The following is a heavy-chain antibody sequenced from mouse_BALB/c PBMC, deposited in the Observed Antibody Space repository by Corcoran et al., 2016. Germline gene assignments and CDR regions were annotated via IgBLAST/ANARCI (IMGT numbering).Heavy chain of an antibody. V-gene: IGHV1-18*01. CDR2: INPYNGGT. J-gene: IGHJ3*01. CDR1: GYSFTGYT. Sequence: EVQLQQPGPELVKPGASMKLSCKASGYSFTGYTMNWVKQSHGKNLEWIGLINPYNGGTSYNQKFKGKATLTVDKSSSTAYMELLSLTSEDSAVDYCARDYYGSSYVFAYWGQGTLVTVSA. CDR3: ARDYYGSSYVFAY. D-gene: IGHD1-1*01.